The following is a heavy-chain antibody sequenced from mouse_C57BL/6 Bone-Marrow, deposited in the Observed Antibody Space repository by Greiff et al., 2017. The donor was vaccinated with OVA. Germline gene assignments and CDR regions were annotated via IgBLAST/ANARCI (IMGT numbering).Heavy chain of an antibody. Sequence: VKLMESGTELVKPGASVKLSCKASGYTFTSYWMHWVKQRPGQGLEWIGNINPSNGGTNYNEKFKSKATLTVDKSSSTAYMQLSSLTSEDSAVYYCARSYYSNYDAMDYWGQGTSVTVSS. CDR2: INPSNGGT. CDR3: ARSYYSNYDAMDY. V-gene: IGHV1-53*01. D-gene: IGHD2-5*01. CDR1: GYTFTSYW. J-gene: IGHJ4*01.